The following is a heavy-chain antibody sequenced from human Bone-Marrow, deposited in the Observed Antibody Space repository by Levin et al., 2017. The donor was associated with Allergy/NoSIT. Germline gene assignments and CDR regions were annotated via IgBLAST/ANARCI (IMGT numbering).Heavy chain of an antibody. CDR2: ISYDGGNT. Sequence: LSLTCAASGFNVNNYGMHWVRQAPGKGLEWVAVISYDGGNTYHVDSVKGRFTISRDNSKNTLYLQMNSLKTEDTAVYYCAKDREGPRTGSDYWGQGTLVTVSS. D-gene: IGHD7-27*01. CDR1: GFNVNNYG. CDR3: AKDREGPRTGSDY. J-gene: IGHJ4*02. V-gene: IGHV3-30*18.